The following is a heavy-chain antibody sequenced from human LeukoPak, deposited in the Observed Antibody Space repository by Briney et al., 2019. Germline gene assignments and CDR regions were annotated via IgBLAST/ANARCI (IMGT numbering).Heavy chain of an antibody. CDR3: ARVYQPRQYYFDY. CDR1: GFTFSSYS. V-gene: IGHV3-21*01. J-gene: IGHJ4*02. Sequence: KPGGSLRLSCAASGFTFSSYSMNWVRQAPGKGLEWVSSISSSSSYIYYADSVKGRFTISRDNAKNSLYLQMNSLGAEDTAVYYCARVYQPRQYYFDYWGQGTLVTVSS. D-gene: IGHD6-13*01. CDR2: ISSSSSYI.